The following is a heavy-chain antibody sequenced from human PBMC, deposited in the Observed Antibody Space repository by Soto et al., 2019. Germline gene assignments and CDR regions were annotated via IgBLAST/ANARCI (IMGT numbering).Heavy chain of an antibody. V-gene: IGHV1-69*02. CDR3: ARSPVRGPFFDY. CDR1: GGTFRSYT. CDR2: IIPILGIA. Sequence: SVKVSCKASGGTFRSYTISWVRQAPGQGLEWMGRIIPILGIANYAQKFQGRVTITADKSTSTAYMELSSLRSEDTAVYYCARSPVRGPFFDYWGQGTLVTVSS. J-gene: IGHJ4*02. D-gene: IGHD3-10*01.